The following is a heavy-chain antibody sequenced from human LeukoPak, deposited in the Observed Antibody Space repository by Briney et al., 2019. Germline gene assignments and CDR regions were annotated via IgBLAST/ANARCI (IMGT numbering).Heavy chain of an antibody. Sequence: SETLSLTCTVSGGSISSYYLSWIRQPPGKGLEWIGYISYSGSTNYNPSLKSRVTMSVDTSKNQFSLKLSSVTAADTAVYYCARGQSGLDAFDIWGQGTMVTVS. D-gene: IGHD7-27*01. CDR1: GGSISSYY. CDR2: ISYSGST. CDR3: ARGQSGLDAFDI. V-gene: IGHV4-59*01. J-gene: IGHJ3*02.